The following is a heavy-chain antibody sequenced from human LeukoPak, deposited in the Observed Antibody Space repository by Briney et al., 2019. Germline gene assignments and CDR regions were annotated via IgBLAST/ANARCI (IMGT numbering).Heavy chain of an antibody. CDR2: IIPIFGTA. D-gene: IGHD6-13*01. CDR3: ARDRGLYSSSWYGDY. J-gene: IGHJ4*02. CDR1: GGTFSSYG. V-gene: IGHV1-69*13. Sequence: SVKVSCKASGGTFSSYGISWVRQVPGQGLEWMGGIIPIFGTANYAQKFQGRVTITADESTSTAYMELSSLRSEDTAVYYCARDRGLYSSSWYGDYWGQGTLVTVSS.